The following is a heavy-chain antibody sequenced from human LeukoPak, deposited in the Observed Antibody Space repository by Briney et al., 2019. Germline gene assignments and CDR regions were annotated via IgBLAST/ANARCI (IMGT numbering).Heavy chain of an antibody. Sequence: GRSLRLSCAASGFTFSSYGMHWVRHAPGKGLEWVALIWYDGGNKYYADSVKGRFTISRDNSKNTLYLQMNSLTAEDTAVYYCARDIEEGRGDLRLGFDSWGQGTLVTVSS. V-gene: IGHV3-33*01. CDR2: IWYDGGNK. J-gene: IGHJ4*02. CDR3: ARDIEEGRGDLRLGFDS. CDR1: GFTFSSYG. D-gene: IGHD7-27*01.